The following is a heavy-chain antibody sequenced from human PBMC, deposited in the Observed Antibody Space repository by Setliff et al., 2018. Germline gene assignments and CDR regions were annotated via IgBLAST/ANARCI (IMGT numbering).Heavy chain of an antibody. CDR2: IYSGDART. CDR3: ARIDATIFAATGPFDP. V-gene: IGHV3-23*03. Sequence: GGSLRLSCAASGFTFSIYAMTWVRQAPGKGLEWVSVIYSGDARTYYADSVKGRFTISRDNSKNSLYLQMNSLRDEDTAIYYCARIDATIFAATGPFDPGGQGTL. D-gene: IGHD3-3*01. CDR1: GFTFSIYA. J-gene: IGHJ5*02.